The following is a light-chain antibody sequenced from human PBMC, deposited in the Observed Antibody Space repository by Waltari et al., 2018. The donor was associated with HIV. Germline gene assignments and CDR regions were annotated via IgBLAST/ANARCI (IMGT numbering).Light chain of an antibody. V-gene: IGLV1-44*01. CDR2: GDD. Sequence: HSVLTQPASVSATPGQRVTISCSGSGSNIGTNTVSWYQIFPGTAPKLFIFGDDQRPSGVPDRFSGSKSGTSASLTISGLQSEDDATYFCAAWDDSLNGQVVFGGGTLLTVL. CDR1: GSNIGTNT. J-gene: IGLJ2*01. CDR3: AAWDDSLNGQVV.